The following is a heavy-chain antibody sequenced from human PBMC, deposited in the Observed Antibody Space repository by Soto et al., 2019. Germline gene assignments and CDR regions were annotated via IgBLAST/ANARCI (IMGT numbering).Heavy chain of an antibody. CDR1: GGSISSGDYY. D-gene: IGHD5-18*01. V-gene: IGHV4-30-4*01. J-gene: IGHJ6*02. Sequence: SETLSLTCTVSGGSISSGDYYWSWIRQPPGKGLEWIGYIYYSGTTYYNPSLKSRVTISVDTSKNQFSLKVSSVTAADTAVYYCARALIQLWPHYYYGMDVGGQGTTVTVSS. CDR2: IYYSGTT. CDR3: ARALIQLWPHYYYGMDV.